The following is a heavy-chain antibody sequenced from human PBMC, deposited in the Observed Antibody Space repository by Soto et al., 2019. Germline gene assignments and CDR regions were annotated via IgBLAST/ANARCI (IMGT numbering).Heavy chain of an antibody. CDR2: ISAFNGTA. J-gene: IGHJ6*02. CDR3: ARDNSGPIAAAGVEGPYYYGMDV. CDR1: GYTFPSYG. V-gene: IGHV1-18*01. Sequence: GASVKVSCKASGYTFPSYGISWVRQAPGQGLEWMGWISAFNGTANYAQKFQGRVTITADECTSTAYMELSSLRSEDTAVYYCARDNSGPIAAAGVEGPYYYGMDVWGQGTTVTVSS. D-gene: IGHD6-13*01.